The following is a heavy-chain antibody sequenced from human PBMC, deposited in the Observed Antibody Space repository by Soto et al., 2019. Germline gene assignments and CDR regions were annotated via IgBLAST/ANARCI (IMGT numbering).Heavy chain of an antibody. CDR2: IIPILGIA. D-gene: IGHD2-2*01. CDR1: GGTFSSYT. CDR3: ARDGPVVPAVMGFEYYYGMDV. V-gene: IGHV1-69*04. Sequence: SVKVSCKASGGTFSSYTISWVRQAPGQGLEWMGRIIPILGIANYAQKFQGRVTITADKSTSTAYMELSSLRSEDTAVYYCARDGPVVPAVMGFEYYYGMDVWG. J-gene: IGHJ6*02.